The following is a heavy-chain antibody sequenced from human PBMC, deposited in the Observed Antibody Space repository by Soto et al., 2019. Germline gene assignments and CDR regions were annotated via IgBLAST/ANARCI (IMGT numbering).Heavy chain of an antibody. CDR3: ARDASGSSYYYYGMDV. D-gene: IGHD6-13*01. J-gene: IGHJ6*02. CDR1: GFTFSSYA. Sequence: HPGGSLRLSCAASGFTFSSYAMHWVRQAPGKGLEWVAVISYDGSNKYYADSVKGRFTISRDNSKNTLYLQMNSLRAEDTAVYYCARDASGSSYYYYGMDVWGQGTTVTVSS. CDR2: ISYDGSNK. V-gene: IGHV3-30-3*01.